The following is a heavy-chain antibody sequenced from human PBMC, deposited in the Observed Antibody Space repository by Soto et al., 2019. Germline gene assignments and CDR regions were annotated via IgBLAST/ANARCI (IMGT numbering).Heavy chain of an antibody. CDR2: IYYSGST. CDR3: ARGPSIMITFWGVIGPADY. Sequence: QVQLQESGPGLVKPSQTLSLTCTVSGGSISSGGYYWSWIRQHPGKGLEWIGYIYYSGSTYYNPSLKRRVTISVDTSKNQFSLKLSSVTAADTAVYYCARGPSIMITFWGVIGPADYWGQGTLVTVSS. J-gene: IGHJ4*02. D-gene: IGHD3-16*02. CDR1: GGSISSGGYY. V-gene: IGHV4-31*03.